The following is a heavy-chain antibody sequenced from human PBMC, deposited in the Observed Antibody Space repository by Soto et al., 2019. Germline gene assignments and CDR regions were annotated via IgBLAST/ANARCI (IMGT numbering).Heavy chain of an antibody. CDR3: ARGEHNSNWHLDVFDV. J-gene: IGHJ3*01. D-gene: IGHD6-13*01. V-gene: IGHV3-23*01. CDR2: ISGSGSNT. CDR1: GFTFSSYA. Sequence: HPGGSLRLSCAGSGFTFSSYAITWVRQVPGKGLEWVSAISGSGSNTFYADSVKGRFTISRDNAKNTLYLQMDSLRAEDTALYYCARGEHNSNWHLDVFDVWGQGTRVTVSS.